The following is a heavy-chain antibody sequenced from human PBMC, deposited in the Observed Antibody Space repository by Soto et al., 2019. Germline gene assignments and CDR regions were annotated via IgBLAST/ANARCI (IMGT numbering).Heavy chain of an antibody. Sequence: QLQLQESGPGLLKPSETLSLTCTVSRGSISSGIYYWGWVRQPPGKGLEWVGTFYFDGDTYYHPSLSSRATISGDTSKNQFSLNLNSVTTADTAVYYCARISRGSSRFYFDCWGQGTLVSVSS. CDR3: ARISRGSSRFYFDC. V-gene: IGHV4-39*01. CDR1: RGSISSGIYY. D-gene: IGHD6-19*01. J-gene: IGHJ4*02. CDR2: FYFDGDT.